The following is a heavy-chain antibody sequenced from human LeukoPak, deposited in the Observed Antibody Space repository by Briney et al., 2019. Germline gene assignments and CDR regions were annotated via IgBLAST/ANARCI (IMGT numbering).Heavy chain of an antibody. Sequence: GGSLRLSCAASGFTFSSYAMSWARQAPGKGLEWVSAISGSGGSTYYADSVKGRFTISRDNSKNTLYLQMNSLRAEDTAVYYCAKVRDSSGYYATPYYFDYWGQGTLVTVSS. CDR1: GFTFSSYA. V-gene: IGHV3-23*01. CDR3: AKVRDSSGYYATPYYFDY. J-gene: IGHJ4*02. D-gene: IGHD3-22*01. CDR2: ISGSGGST.